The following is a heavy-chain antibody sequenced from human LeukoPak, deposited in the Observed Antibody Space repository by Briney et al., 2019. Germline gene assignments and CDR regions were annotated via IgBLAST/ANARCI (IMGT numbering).Heavy chain of an antibody. CDR1: GGSLSGYY. J-gene: IGHJ4*02. CDR3: ARLLIYCSSTSCHFDY. D-gene: IGHD2-2*01. Sequence: PSETLSLTCAVYGGSLSGYYWSWIRQPPGKGLEWIGEINHSGSTNYNPSLKSRVTISVDTSKNQFSLKLSSVTAADTAVYYCARLLIYCSSTSCHFDYWGQGTLVTVSS. V-gene: IGHV4-34*01. CDR2: INHSGST.